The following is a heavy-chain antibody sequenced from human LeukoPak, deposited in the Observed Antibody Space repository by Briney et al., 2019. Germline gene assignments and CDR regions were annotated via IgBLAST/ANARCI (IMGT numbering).Heavy chain of an antibody. CDR2: ICPGDSDT. Sequence: PGESLKISCQGSGYSFTNKWIGWVRPVPGKGLERMGIICPGDSDTRYSPSFQGQVTISVDKSITTAYLQWSSLKASDTAIYYCVRHGGPYYYGSGTYRSGYFDYWGQGTLVTVSS. V-gene: IGHV5-51*01. J-gene: IGHJ4*02. D-gene: IGHD3-10*01. CDR3: VRHGGPYYYGSGTYRSGYFDY. CDR1: GYSFTNKW.